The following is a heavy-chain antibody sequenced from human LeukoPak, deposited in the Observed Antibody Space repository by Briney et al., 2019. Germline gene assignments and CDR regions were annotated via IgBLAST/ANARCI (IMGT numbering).Heavy chain of an antibody. J-gene: IGHJ4*02. D-gene: IGHD3-10*01. CDR1: GYTLTSYG. V-gene: IGHV1-18*01. Sequence: GASVKVSCKASGYTLTSYGISWVRQAPGQGLEWMGWISAYNGNTNYAQKLQGRVTMTTDTSTSTAYMELRSLRSDDTAVYYCARDSLRMIRGVIEDWGQGTLVTVSS. CDR2: ISAYNGNT. CDR3: ARDSLRMIRGVIED.